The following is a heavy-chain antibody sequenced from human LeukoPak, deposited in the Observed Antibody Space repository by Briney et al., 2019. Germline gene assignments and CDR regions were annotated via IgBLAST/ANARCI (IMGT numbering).Heavy chain of an antibody. CDR2: INWNSGSI. D-gene: IGHD1-14*01. CDR1: GFTLDDYA. Sequence: GGSLRLSCAASGFTLDDYAMHWVRQAPGKGLEWVSGINWNSGSIGYADSVKGRFTISRDNAKNSLYLQMNSLRAEDTALYYCAKDIGIRGAFDIWGQGTMVTVSS. V-gene: IGHV3-9*01. CDR3: AKDIGIRGAFDI. J-gene: IGHJ3*02.